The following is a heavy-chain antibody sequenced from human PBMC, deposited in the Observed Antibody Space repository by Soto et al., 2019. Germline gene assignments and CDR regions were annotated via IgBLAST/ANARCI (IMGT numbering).Heavy chain of an antibody. Sequence: ASVKVSCKASGYTFTSYDINWVRQATGQGLEWMGWMNPNSGNTGYAQKFQGRVTMTRNTSISTAYMELSSLRSEDTAVYYCARVPGPGPGIDYWGQGTLVTVSS. D-gene: IGHD3-10*01. J-gene: IGHJ4*02. CDR3: ARVPGPGPGIDY. CDR2: MNPNSGNT. CDR1: GYTFTSYD. V-gene: IGHV1-8*01.